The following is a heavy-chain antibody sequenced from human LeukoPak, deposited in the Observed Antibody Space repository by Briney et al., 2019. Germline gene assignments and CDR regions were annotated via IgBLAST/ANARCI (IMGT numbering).Heavy chain of an antibody. CDR2: ISSSSSFI. CDR3: ATASSWHLHCGGDCYFDY. CDR1: GFTFSSYN. D-gene: IGHD2-21*02. Sequence: GGSLRLSCAASGFTFSSYNMNWVRQAPGKGLEWVSSISSSSSFIYYADSVKGRFTISRDNAKNSLYLQMNGLRAEDRAVYYCATASSWHLHCGGDCYFDYWGQGTLVTVSS. J-gene: IGHJ4*02. V-gene: IGHV3-21*01.